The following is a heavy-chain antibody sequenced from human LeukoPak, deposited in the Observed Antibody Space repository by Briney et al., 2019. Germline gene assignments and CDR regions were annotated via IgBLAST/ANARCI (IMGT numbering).Heavy chain of an antibody. CDR2: IYYSGST. CDR3: ARARGYYYYYMDV. V-gene: IGHV4-39*07. Sequence: SETLSLTCTVSGGSISNSRDYWAWIRQPPGKGLEWIANIYYSGSTYYSPSLKSRVTISVDTSKNQFSLKLSSVTAADTAVYYCARARGYYYYYMDVWGKGTTVTVSS. CDR1: GGSISNSRDY. J-gene: IGHJ6*03.